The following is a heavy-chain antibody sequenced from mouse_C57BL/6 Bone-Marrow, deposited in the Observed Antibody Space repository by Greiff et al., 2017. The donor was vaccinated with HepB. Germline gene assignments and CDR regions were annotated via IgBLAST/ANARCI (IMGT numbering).Heavy chain of an antibody. CDR2: IYPRSGNT. V-gene: IGHV1-81*01. J-gene: IGHJ4*01. D-gene: IGHD1-1*01. CDR3: ARLTTVVARAMDY. Sequence: VQLVESGAELARPGASVKLSCKASGYTFTSYGISWVKQRTGQGLEWIGEIYPRSGNTYYNEKFKGKATLTADKSSSTAYMELRSLTSEDSAVYFCARLTTVVARAMDYWGQGTSVTVSS. CDR1: GYTFTSYG.